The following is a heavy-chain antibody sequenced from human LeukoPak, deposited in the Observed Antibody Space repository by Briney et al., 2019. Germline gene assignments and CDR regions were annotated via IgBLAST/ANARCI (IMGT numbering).Heavy chain of an antibody. J-gene: IGHJ3*02. D-gene: IGHD6-13*01. CDR1: EFTFSNHW. V-gene: IGHV3-30*05. CDR3: ARFYLYSSSLGAFDI. CDR2: ISYDGSNK. Sequence: GGSLRLSCAASEFTFSNHWMHWVRQAPGKGLEWVAVISYDGSNKYYADSVKGRFTISRDNSKNTLYLQMNSLRAEGTAVYYCARFYLYSSSLGAFDIWGQGTMVTVSS.